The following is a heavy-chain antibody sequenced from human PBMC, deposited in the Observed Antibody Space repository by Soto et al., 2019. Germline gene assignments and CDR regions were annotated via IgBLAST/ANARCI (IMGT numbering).Heavy chain of an antibody. V-gene: IGHV3-30-3*01. CDR3: ARDRDVDTAMVPFDY. D-gene: IGHD5-18*01. J-gene: IGHJ4*02. CDR1: GFTFSSYA. Sequence: PGGSLRLSCAASGFTFSSYAMHWVRQAPGKGLEWVAVISYDGSNKYYADSVKGRFTISRDNSKNTLYLQMNSLRAEDTAVYYCARDRDVDTAMVPFDYWGQGTLVTVTS. CDR2: ISYDGSNK.